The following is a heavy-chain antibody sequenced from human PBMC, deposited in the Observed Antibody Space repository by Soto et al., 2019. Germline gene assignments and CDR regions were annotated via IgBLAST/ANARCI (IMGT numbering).Heavy chain of an antibody. J-gene: IGHJ4*02. Sequence: ASVKVSCKASGYTFTSYAMNWVRQAPGQGLEWMGWMIPNSGNTGYAQKFQGRVTMTRNTSISTAYMELSSLRSEDTAVYYCAREKSGYYDYWGQGTLVTVSS. CDR1: GYTFTSYA. V-gene: IGHV1-8*02. CDR3: AREKSGYYDY. CDR2: MIPNSGNT. D-gene: IGHD3-3*01.